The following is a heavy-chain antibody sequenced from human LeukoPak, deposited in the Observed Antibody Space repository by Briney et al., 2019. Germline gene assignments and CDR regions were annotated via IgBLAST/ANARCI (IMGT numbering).Heavy chain of an antibody. CDR3: ARVGEVSSGWYYNY. V-gene: IGHV3-21*01. D-gene: IGHD6-19*01. J-gene: IGHJ4*02. CDR2: ISSSSSYI. Sequence: PGGSLRLSCAASGFTFSSYSMNWVRQAPGKGLEWVSSISSSSSYIYYADSVKGRFTISRDNAKNSLYLQMNSLRAEDTAVYYCARVGEVSSGWYYNYWGQGTLVTVSS. CDR1: GFTFSSYS.